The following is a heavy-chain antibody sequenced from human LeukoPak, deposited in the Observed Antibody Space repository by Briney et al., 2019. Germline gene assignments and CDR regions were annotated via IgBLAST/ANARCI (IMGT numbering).Heavy chain of an antibody. CDR3: ARPSSTDYV. CDR2: LNPKSGDT. V-gene: IGHV1-2*02. D-gene: IGHD2-2*01. J-gene: IGHJ4*02. CDR1: GYTFTDYY. Sequence: GASVKLSCKASGYTFTDYYYIHWVRQAPGQGLVWMGWLNPKSGDTNYAQKFQGRVTVTRDTSISTAYMELSRLRSDDTAVYYCARPSSTDYVWGQGTQVTVSS.